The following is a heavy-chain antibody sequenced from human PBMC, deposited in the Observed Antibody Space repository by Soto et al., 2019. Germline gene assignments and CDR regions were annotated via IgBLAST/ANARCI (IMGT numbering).Heavy chain of an antibody. Sequence: EVKLLETGGGSVQPGGSLRLSCAVSGFNLTNYEMNWVRQVPGKGLEWISKIRDSSNNIYYADSVKGRFTISRDNANNLLFLQMNSLRAEDTAFYYCAAEALCGADCYFFEYWGQGTLVTVSS. CDR3: AAEALCGADCYFFEY. CDR2: IRDSSNNI. J-gene: IGHJ4*02. V-gene: IGHV3-48*03. CDR1: GFNLTNYE. D-gene: IGHD2-21*02.